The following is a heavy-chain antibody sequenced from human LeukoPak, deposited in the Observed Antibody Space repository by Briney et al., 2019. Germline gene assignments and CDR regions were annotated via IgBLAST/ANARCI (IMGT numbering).Heavy chain of an antibody. CDR3: ARGLAYCGGDCYQGFDY. Sequence: PGESLKISCKGSGYSFTSYWIGWVRPMPGKGLEWMGIIYPGDSDTRYSPSFQGQVTISADKSISTAYLQWSSLKASDTAMYYCARGLAYCGGDCYQGFDYWGQGTLVTVSS. CDR1: GYSFTSYW. CDR2: IYPGDSDT. V-gene: IGHV5-51*01. D-gene: IGHD2-21*02. J-gene: IGHJ4*02.